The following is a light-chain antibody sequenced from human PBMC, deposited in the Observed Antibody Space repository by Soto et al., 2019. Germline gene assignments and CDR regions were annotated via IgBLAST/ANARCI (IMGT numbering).Light chain of an antibody. CDR1: SGSVSTTYY. J-gene: IGLJ2*01. Sequence: QAVVTQEPSFSVSPGGTVTLSCALRSGSVSTTYYPSWYQQTPGQAPRTLIYNTNTRSSGVPDRFSGSILENKAALTITGAQADDACDYYCVLYMGSGIVIFGGGTKVTVL. V-gene: IGLV8-61*01. CDR3: VLYMGSGIVI. CDR2: NTN.